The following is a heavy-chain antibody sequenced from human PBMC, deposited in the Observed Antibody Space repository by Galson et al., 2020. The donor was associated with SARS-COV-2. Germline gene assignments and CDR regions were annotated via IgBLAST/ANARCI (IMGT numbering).Heavy chain of an antibody. D-gene: IGHD1-26*01. CDR1: AFTFSGYA. CDR3: AKDETFGSYYVYFQH. V-gene: IGHV3-30*18. Sequence: GGSLRLSCAASAFTFSGYAMHWVRQAPGKGLEWVAVISYAGSNKYYADSVKGRFTISRYHSENTLYLQMNSLKAADTAVYYCAKDETFGSYYVYFQHCGQGTLVTVSS. J-gene: IGHJ1*01. CDR2: ISYAGSNK.